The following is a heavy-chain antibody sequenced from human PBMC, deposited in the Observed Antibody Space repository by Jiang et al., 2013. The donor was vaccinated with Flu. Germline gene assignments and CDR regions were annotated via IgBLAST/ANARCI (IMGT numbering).Heavy chain of an antibody. Sequence: KPTQTLTLTCTFSGFSLSTSGVGVGWIRQPPGKALEWLALIYWNDDKRYSPSLKSRLTITKDTSKNRVVLTMTNMDPVDTATYYCAHSRYSSSWYGEEGLRTYNWFDPWGQGTLVTVSS. D-gene: IGHD6-13*01. CDR3: AHSRYSSSWYGEEGLRTYNWFDP. CDR1: GFSLSTSGVG. V-gene: IGHV2-5*01. J-gene: IGHJ5*02. CDR2: IYWNDDK.